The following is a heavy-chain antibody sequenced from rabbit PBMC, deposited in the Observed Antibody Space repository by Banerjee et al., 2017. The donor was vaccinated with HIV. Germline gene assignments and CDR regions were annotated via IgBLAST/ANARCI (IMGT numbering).Heavy chain of an antibody. D-gene: IGHD2-1*01. CDR2: IYTGNGDT. V-gene: IGHV1S45*01. CDR1: GFSFSSSHV. J-gene: IGHJ6*01. Sequence: EESGGDLVKPEGSLTLTCTASGFSFSSSHVICWVRQAPGKGLEWIACIYTGNGDTYYASWAKGRFTISKTSSTTVTLQMTSLTAADTATYFCARDRTDDYGDLLFFNSWGPGTLVTVS. CDR3: ARDRTDDYGDLLFFNS.